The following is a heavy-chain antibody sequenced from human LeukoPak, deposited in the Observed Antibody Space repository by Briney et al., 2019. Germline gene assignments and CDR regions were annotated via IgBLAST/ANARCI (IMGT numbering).Heavy chain of an antibody. J-gene: IGHJ4*02. V-gene: IGHV4-61*02. CDR2: IYTSGST. CDR1: GGSISSGSYY. CDR3: ARGASSFDY. D-gene: IGHD1-26*01. Sequence: SQTLSLTCTVSGGSISSGSYYWSWIRQPAGKGLEWIGRIYTSGSTNYNPPLKSRVTISVDTSKNQFSLKLSSVTAADTAVYYCARGASSFDYWGQGTLVTVSS.